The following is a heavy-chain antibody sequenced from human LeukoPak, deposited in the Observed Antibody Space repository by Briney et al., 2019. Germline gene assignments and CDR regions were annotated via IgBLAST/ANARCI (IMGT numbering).Heavy chain of an antibody. D-gene: IGHD1-26*01. Sequence: GGSLRLSCAASGFIVSSNYMTWIRQAPGKGLEWVSVIYSDGKTYYADSVKGRFTISRDNSKNTLYLQMNSLRAEDAAVYYCAREWEFQDAFDIWGQGTMVTVSS. CDR1: GFIVSSNY. J-gene: IGHJ3*02. CDR2: IYSDGKT. V-gene: IGHV3-53*01. CDR3: AREWEFQDAFDI.